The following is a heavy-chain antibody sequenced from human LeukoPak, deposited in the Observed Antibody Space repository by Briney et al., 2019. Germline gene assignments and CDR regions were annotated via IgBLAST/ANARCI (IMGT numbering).Heavy chain of an antibody. J-gene: IGHJ4*02. Sequence: PGGSLRLSCAASGFTFSSYGMHWVRQAPGKGLEWVAVISYDGSNKYYADSVKGRFTISRDNSKNTLYLQMNSLRAEDTAVYYCAKDEGIRYFDWLGDYWGQGTLVTVSS. D-gene: IGHD3-9*01. V-gene: IGHV3-30*18. CDR1: GFTFSSYG. CDR3: AKDEGIRYFDWLGDY. CDR2: ISYDGSNK.